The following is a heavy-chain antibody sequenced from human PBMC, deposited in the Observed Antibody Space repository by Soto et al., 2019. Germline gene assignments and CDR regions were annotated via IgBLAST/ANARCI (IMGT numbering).Heavy chain of an antibody. V-gene: IGHV4-34*01. J-gene: IGHJ4*02. CDR3: ARRVPRGAHSSKEGSDY. D-gene: IGHD6-13*01. CDR1: GGSFSGYY. CDR2: INHSGST. Sequence: SETLSLTCAVYGGSFSGYYWSWIRQPPWKGLEWIGEINHSGSTNYNPSLKSRVTISVDTSKNQFSLKLSSVTAADTAVYYCARRVPRGAHSSKEGSDYWGQGTLVTVSS.